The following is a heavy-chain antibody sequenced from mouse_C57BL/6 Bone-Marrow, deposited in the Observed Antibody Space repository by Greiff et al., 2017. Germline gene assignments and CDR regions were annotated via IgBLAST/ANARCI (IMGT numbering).Heavy chain of an antibody. V-gene: IGHV1-12*01. CDR1: GYTFTSYN. D-gene: IGHD1-1*01. CDR2: IYPGNGDT. CDR3: ARSKIYYYGSSYDYAMDY. J-gene: IGHJ4*01. Sequence: LQQSGAELVRPGASVKMSCKASGYTFTSYNMHWVKQTPRQGLEWIGAIYPGNGDTSYNQKFKGKATLTVDKSSSTAYMQLSSLTSEDSAVYFCARSKIYYYGSSYDYAMDYWGQGTSVTVSS.